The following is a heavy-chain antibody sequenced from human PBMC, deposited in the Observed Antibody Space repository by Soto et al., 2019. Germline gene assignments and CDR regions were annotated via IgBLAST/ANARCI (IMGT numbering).Heavy chain of an antibody. J-gene: IGHJ4*01. CDR3: ARGDHYDSSGFSSTPYFDY. V-gene: IGHV3-30-3*01. D-gene: IGHD3-22*01. Sequence: PGGSLRLSCAASGFTFSSYAMHWVRQAPGKGLEWVAVISYDGSNKYYADSVKGRFTISRDNSKNTLYLQMNSLRGGGTAVYYCARGDHYDSSGFSSTPYFDYWGHGTLVTVSS. CDR2: ISYDGSNK. CDR1: GFTFSSYA.